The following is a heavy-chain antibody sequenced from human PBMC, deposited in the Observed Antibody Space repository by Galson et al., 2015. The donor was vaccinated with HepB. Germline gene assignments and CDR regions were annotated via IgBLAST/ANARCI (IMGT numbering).Heavy chain of an antibody. V-gene: IGHV3-23*01. CDR3: ARDIRDYGSYGWFDP. CDR2: ISRDGANT. D-gene: IGHD4/OR15-4a*01. CDR1: GFTFSLYA. Sequence: SLRLSCAASGFTFSLYAMGWARQAPGRVLEWVSSISRDGANTYYADSLKGRFTISRDKSKNTLYLQMHSLRVEDTAVYYCARDIRDYGSYGWFDPWGQGTLVTVSS. J-gene: IGHJ5*02.